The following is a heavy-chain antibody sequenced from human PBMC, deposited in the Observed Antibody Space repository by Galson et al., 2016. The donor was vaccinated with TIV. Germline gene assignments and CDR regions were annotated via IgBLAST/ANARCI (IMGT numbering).Heavy chain of an antibody. V-gene: IGHV3-23*01. D-gene: IGHD4-17*01. CDR3: AKVGKSGDYSWDAFDV. Sequence: SLRLSCAASGFSFRNYVMSWVRLAPGKGLEWVSSLSLSGAYTYYADSVKGRFTISRDNSKYTLFLQLNSLRDEDTAIYFCAKVGKSGDYSWDAFDVWGQGTVVTVSS. CDR2: LSLSGAYT. CDR1: GFSFRNYV. J-gene: IGHJ3*01.